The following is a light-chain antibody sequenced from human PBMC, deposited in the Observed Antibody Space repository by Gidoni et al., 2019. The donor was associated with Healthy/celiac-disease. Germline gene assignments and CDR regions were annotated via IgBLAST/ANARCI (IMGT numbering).Light chain of an antibody. CDR3: LQDYDYPLT. CDR1: QGIRNH. V-gene: IGKV1-6*01. Sequence: AIQMTQSPSSRSASVGNRVTITCRASQGIRNHLGWYQQKPGNAPKLLIYAASSLQSGVPSRFSGSGSGTDFTLTISSLQPEDFATYYCLQDYDYPLTFGQXTKVEIK. J-gene: IGKJ1*01. CDR2: AAS.